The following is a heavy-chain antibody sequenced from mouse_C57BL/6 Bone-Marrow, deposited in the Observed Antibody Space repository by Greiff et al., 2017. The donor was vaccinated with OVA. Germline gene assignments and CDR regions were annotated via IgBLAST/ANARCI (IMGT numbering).Heavy chain of an antibody. D-gene: IGHD1-1*01. CDR2: IWTGVGT. Sequence: VQRVESGPGLVAPSQSLSITCTVSGFSLTSYAISWVRQPPGKGLEWLGVIWTGVGTNYNSALKSRLSISKDNSKSQVFLKMNSLQTDDTARDYCARGPLLYGVGHRGYFDVWGTGTTVTVSS. CDR3: ARGPLLYGVGHRGYFDV. CDR1: GFSLTSYA. V-gene: IGHV2-9-1*01. J-gene: IGHJ1*03.